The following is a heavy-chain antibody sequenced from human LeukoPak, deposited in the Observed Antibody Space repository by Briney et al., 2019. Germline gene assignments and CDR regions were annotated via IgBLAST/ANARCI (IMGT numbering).Heavy chain of an antibody. CDR3: ARGRWSCSSSNCYLDY. J-gene: IGHJ4*02. CDR2: ISAYNSNT. V-gene: IGHV1-18*01. Sequence: ASVKVSCKASGYTFSNYGISWVRQAPGQGLEWMGWISAYNSNTNYAQNLQGRVTMTTDTSTSTAYMELRSLRSDDTAVYFCARGRWSCSSSNCYLDYWGQGSLVTVSS. D-gene: IGHD2-2*01. CDR1: GYTFSNYG.